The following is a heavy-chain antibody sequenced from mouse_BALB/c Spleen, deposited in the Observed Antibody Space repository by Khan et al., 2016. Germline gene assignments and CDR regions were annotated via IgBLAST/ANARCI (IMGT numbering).Heavy chain of an antibody. CDR1: GFTFSSYA. CDR3: ARGRHYGYDAPFDY. V-gene: IGHV5-6-5*01. J-gene: IGHJ2*01. Sequence: EVELVESGGGLVKPGGSLKLSCAASGFTFSSYAMSWVRQTPEKRLEWVASISSGGSTYYPDSVKGRFTISRDNARNILYLQMSSLRSEDTAMYYCARGRHYGYDAPFDYWGQGTTLTVSS. CDR2: ISSGGST. D-gene: IGHD2-2*01.